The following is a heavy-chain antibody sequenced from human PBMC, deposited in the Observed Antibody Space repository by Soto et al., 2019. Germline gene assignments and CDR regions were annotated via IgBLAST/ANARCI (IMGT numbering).Heavy chain of an antibody. J-gene: IGHJ3*01. CDR1: GGTFSTYG. Sequence: GASVKVSFKASGGTFSTYGITWVRQASGQGLEWMGGIIPISGSIKFAQKLQGRLTIIPDESTSTVYMELSSLTSEDTAVYYCASRERVDAFDVWGQGTMVTVSS. CDR2: IIPISGSI. D-gene: IGHD1-26*01. CDR3: ASRERVDAFDV. V-gene: IGHV1-69*13.